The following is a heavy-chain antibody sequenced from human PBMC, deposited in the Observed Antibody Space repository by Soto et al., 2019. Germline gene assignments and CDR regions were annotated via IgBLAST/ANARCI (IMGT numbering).Heavy chain of an antibody. CDR1: GFTFRSFT. Sequence: SLRLSCAASGFTFRSFTMNWVRQAPGKGLEWVSTISSNSAYIYYTDALRGRFTISRDNAKNSLHLQMKSLRAEDTAVYYCTRDASRDSSARGWFDPWGQGPLVTVSA. D-gene: IGHD6-13*01. V-gene: IGHV3-21*01. J-gene: IGHJ5*02. CDR2: ISSNSAYI. CDR3: TRDASRDSSARGWFDP.